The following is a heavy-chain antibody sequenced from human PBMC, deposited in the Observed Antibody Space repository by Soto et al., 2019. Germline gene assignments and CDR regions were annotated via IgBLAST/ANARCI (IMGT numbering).Heavy chain of an antibody. CDR1: NGSISSSTW. CDR2: ICQTGST. CDR3: ARETFLAGTLFDY. V-gene: IGHV4-4*02. Sequence: QVQLKESGPGLVKSSGTLSLTCAASNGSISSSTWWSWVRQPPGKGLEWIGEICQTGSTNYNPSLKSRVTIAIDKANNHFSLRLTSMTAADSAVYYCARETFLAGTLFDYWGPGTLVIVAS. J-gene: IGHJ4*02. D-gene: IGHD6-19*01.